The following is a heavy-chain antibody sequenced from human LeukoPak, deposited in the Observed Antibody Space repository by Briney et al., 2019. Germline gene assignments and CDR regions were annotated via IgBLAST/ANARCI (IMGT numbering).Heavy chain of an antibody. Sequence: GESLKIPCKGPGNSFTSYWIGWVRQMPGKGLEWMGIIYLGDSDTRYSPSFQGQVTISADKSISTAHLQWSSLKASDTAMYYCARRLIAAAGDVFDIWGQGTMVTVSS. J-gene: IGHJ3*02. CDR1: GNSFTSYW. CDR2: IYLGDSDT. V-gene: IGHV5-51*01. CDR3: ARRLIAAAGDVFDI. D-gene: IGHD6-13*01.